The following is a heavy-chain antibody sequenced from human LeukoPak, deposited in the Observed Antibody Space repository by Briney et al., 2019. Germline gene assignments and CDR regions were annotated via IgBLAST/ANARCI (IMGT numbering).Heavy chain of an antibody. J-gene: IGHJ4*02. Sequence: PGASLTPSYAASGLTFSIYATTSVSQAPGGGLEWVSAVRGSGGNTFYADSVKGRFTISRDNSKNTLYLQMNSLRAEDTAVYYCAKERATGYDLVEVDSWGQGTLVTVSS. D-gene: IGHD5-12*01. V-gene: IGHV3-23*01. CDR2: VRGSGGNT. CDR1: GLTFSIYA. CDR3: AKERATGYDLVEVDS.